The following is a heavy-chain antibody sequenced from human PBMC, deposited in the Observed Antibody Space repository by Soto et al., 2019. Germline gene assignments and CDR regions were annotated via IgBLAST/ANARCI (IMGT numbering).Heavy chain of an antibody. D-gene: IGHD6-13*01. Sequence: QVQLVQSGGEVKKPGASVKVSCKSSDYTFTHYGVSWVRQAPGQGLEWMGWISGYNGNTNYAQKFQDRVTMSADTSTRTAYREVRSLTSDDTAIYFCAAAGGNYFGMDVWGQGTTVTVSS. J-gene: IGHJ6*02. CDR2: ISGYNGNT. CDR1: DYTFTHYG. CDR3: AAAGGNYFGMDV. V-gene: IGHV1-18*01.